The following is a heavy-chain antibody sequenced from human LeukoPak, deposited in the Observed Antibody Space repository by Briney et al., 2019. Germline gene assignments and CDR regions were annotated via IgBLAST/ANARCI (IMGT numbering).Heavy chain of an antibody. CDR2: IYYSGST. J-gene: IGHJ6*03. CDR1: GGSISSSSYY. D-gene: IGHD1-1*01. CDR3: AGGYNYSYYYYMDV. V-gene: IGHV4-61*01. Sequence: ASETLSLTCTVSGGSISSSSYYWSWIRQPPGKGLEWIGSIYYSGSTNYNPSLKSRVTISVDTSKNQFSLKLSSVTAADTAVYYCAGGYNYSYYYYMDVWGKGTTVTVSS.